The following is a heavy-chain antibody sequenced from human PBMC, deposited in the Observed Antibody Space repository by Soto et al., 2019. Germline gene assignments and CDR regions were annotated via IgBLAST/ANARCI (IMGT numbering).Heavy chain of an antibody. CDR1: GGSISSGDYY. CDR2: IYYSGST. V-gene: IGHV4-30-4*01. J-gene: IGHJ6*03. Sequence: SETLSLTCTVSGGSISSGDYYWSWIRQPPGKGLEWIGYIYYSGSTYYNPSLKSRVTISVDTSKNQFSLKLSSVTAADTAVYYCARASRRVRGVTLYCMDVWRQGTTVTVSS. CDR3: ARASRRVRGVTLYCMDV. D-gene: IGHD3-10*01.